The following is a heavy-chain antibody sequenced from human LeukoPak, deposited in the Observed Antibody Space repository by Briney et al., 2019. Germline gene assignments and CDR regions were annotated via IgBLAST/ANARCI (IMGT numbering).Heavy chain of an antibody. J-gene: IGHJ6*02. CDR2: IYHSGST. Sequence: MASETLSLTCAVSGGSISSSNWWSWVRQPPGKGLEWIGEIYHSGSTNYNPSLKSRVTISVDTSKNQFSLKLSSVTAADTAVYYCARFKAVAGSTHSYYYYGMDVWGQGTTVTVSS. CDR1: GGSISSSNW. CDR3: ARFKAVAGSTHSYYYYGMDV. D-gene: IGHD6-19*01. V-gene: IGHV4-4*02.